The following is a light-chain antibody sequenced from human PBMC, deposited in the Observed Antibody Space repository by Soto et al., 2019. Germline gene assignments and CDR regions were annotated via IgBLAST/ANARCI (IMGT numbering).Light chain of an antibody. CDR2: KAS. CDR1: QSIGTW. Sequence: DITLTQSPSTVSASVGDRVTFTCRASQSIGTWLAWYQQKPGKAPNLLIYKASTLESGVPSRFGGSGSGTDFALTISSLQPDDSATSYCQQYNSYSTFGQATRW. J-gene: IGKJ1*01. CDR3: QQYNSYST. V-gene: IGKV1-5*03.